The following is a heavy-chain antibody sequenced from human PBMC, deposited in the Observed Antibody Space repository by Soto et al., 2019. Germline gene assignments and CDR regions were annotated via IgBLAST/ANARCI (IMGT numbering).Heavy chain of an antibody. CDR3: ARRAYVGGWYFDL. J-gene: IGHJ2*01. Sequence: SETLSLTCTVSGGSISSSSYYWGWIRQPPGKGLEWIGSTYYSGSTYYNPSLKSRVTISVDTSKNQFSLKLSSVTAADTAVYYCARRAYVGGWYFDLWGRGTLVTVSS. CDR2: TYYSGST. D-gene: IGHD3-16*01. CDR1: GGSISSSSYY. V-gene: IGHV4-39*01.